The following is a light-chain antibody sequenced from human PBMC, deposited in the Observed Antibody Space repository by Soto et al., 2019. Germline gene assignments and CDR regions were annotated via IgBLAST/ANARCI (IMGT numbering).Light chain of an antibody. V-gene: IGLV2-14*01. CDR3: SSYTNGGV. CDR2: EVT. CDR1: SISDHNH. Sequence: QSVMTQPASVSGSPGQSITIPYTATSISDHNHVPWFQQHPGKAPHLIIYEVTYRSSGVSTRFSCSKSGNPASLTISGLQAEDEADYYFSSYTNGGVFGTGTKVTVL. J-gene: IGLJ1*01.